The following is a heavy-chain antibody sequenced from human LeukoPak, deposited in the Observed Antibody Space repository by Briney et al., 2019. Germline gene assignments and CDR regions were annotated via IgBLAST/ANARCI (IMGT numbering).Heavy chain of an antibody. CDR2: IYHSGST. CDR3: ASPDGNPEGYYYYGMDV. J-gene: IGHJ6*02. D-gene: IGHD4-17*01. Sequence: SQTLSLTCTVSGGSISSGGYYWSWIRQHPGKGLQWIGYIYHSGSTYYNASLKSRVTISVDTSKNQFSLKLSSVTAADTAVYYCASPDGNPEGYYYYGMDVWGQGTTVTVSS. CDR1: GGSISSGGYY. V-gene: IGHV4-31*03.